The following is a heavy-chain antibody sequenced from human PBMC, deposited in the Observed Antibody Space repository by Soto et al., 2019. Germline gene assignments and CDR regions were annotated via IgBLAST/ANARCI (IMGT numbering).Heavy chain of an antibody. J-gene: IGHJ6*04. V-gene: IGHV1-2*04. D-gene: IGHD3-10*01. CDR2: INPNSGGT. Sequence: ASMKVSCKASGYTFTGYYMHWVRQAPGQGLEWMGWINPNSGGTNYAQKFQGWVTMTRDTSISTAYMELSRLRSDDTAVYYCAREDYGSGKMDVWGKGTTVTVSS. CDR1: GYTFTGYY. CDR3: AREDYGSGKMDV.